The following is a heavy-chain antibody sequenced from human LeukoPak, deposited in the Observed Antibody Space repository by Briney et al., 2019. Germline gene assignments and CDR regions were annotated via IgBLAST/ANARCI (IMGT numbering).Heavy chain of an antibody. CDR2: IYYSGST. Sequence: KASETLSLTCTVSGGSISSSSYYWGWIRQPPGKGLEWIGSIYYSGSTYYNPSLKSRVTISVDTSKNQFSLKLSSVTAADTAVYYCARGLDIRGFDYWGQGTLVTVSS. J-gene: IGHJ4*02. V-gene: IGHV4-39*01. CDR1: GGSISSSSYY. CDR3: ARGLDIRGFDY. D-gene: IGHD5-12*01.